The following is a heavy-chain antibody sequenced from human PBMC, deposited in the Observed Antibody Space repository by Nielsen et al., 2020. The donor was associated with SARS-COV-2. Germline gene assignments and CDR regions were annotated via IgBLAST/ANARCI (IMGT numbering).Heavy chain of an antibody. Sequence: SETLSLTCTVSGGSISSGGYYWSWIRQHPGKGLEWIWYIYYSGSTYYNPSLKSRVTISVDTSKNHFSLRLSSVTAADTAVYYCARAEPTDYDFWSGYYRNYYGMDVWGQGTTVTVSS. CDR1: GGSISSGGYY. J-gene: IGHJ6*02. D-gene: IGHD3-3*01. CDR2: IYYSGST. V-gene: IGHV4-31*03. CDR3: ARAEPTDYDFWSGYYRNYYGMDV.